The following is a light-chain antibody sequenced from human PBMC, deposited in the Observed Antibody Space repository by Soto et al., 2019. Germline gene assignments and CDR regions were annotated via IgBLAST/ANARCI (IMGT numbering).Light chain of an antibody. V-gene: IGKV3-15*01. Sequence: EIVMTQSPATLSVSPGERATLSCRASQSFSSNLAWYQHKPGQAPRLLIYETSTRVTGIPARFSGSGSGTEFTLTISSLQAEDYAVYYCQQYHNFPPWRFGQGTKVEIK. J-gene: IGKJ1*01. CDR2: ETS. CDR3: QQYHNFPPWR. CDR1: QSFSSN.